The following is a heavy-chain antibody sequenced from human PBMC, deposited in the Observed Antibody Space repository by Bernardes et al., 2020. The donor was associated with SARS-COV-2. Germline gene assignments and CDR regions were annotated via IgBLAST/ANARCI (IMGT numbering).Heavy chain of an antibody. CDR3: ARDFANPGYWTGHWFFQH. CDR1: GYTFSEYG. CDR2: ISGYTGKT. D-gene: IGHD3-22*01. J-gene: IGHJ1*01. V-gene: IGHV1-18*01. Sequence: ASVKVSCKASGYTFSEYGISWVRQAPGQGLEWMGWISGYTGKTKSAPKVQDRIKMSADASTNTVYMEVRSLRSEDTAVYFCARDFANPGYWTGHWFFQHWGQGSLVTVSP.